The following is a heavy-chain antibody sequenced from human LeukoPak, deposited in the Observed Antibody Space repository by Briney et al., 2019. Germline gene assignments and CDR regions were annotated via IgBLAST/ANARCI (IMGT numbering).Heavy chain of an antibody. CDR1: GYTFSIYA. V-gene: IGHV1-18*01. J-gene: IGHJ4*02. D-gene: IGHD6-19*01. CDR3: AKDIGVLSGWFYFDY. Sequence: ASVKVSCKASGYTFSIYAISWVRQAPGQGLEWVGWISAYNGNTDYAQKFQGRVTMTTDTSTSTAYMELRSLRAEDTALYYCAKDIGVLSGWFYFDYWGQGTLVTVSS. CDR2: ISAYNGNT.